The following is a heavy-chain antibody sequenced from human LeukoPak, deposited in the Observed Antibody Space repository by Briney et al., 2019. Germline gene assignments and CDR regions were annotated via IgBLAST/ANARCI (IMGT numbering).Heavy chain of an antibody. J-gene: IGHJ4*02. CDR3: ARRRYYYGSGSYYNDY. Sequence: ASVKVSCKASGYTFTGYYMHWVRQAPGQGLEWMGWISAYNGNTNYAQKLQGRVTMTTDTSTSTAYMELRSLRSDDTAVYYCARRRYYYGSGSYYNDYWGQGTLVTVSS. D-gene: IGHD3-10*01. V-gene: IGHV1-18*04. CDR2: ISAYNGNT. CDR1: GYTFTGYY.